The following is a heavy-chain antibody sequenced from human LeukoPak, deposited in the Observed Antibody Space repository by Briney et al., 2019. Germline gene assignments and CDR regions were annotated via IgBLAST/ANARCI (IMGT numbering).Heavy chain of an antibody. CDR1: GGSISSYY. Sequence: RPSETLSLTCTVSGGSISSYYWSWIRQPPGKGLEWIGYIYYSGSTNYNPSLKSRVTISVDTSKNQFSLKLSSVTAADTAVYYCARAYSSSSAGWFDPWGQGTLVTVSS. D-gene: IGHD6-6*01. CDR2: IYYSGST. J-gene: IGHJ5*02. V-gene: IGHV4-59*01. CDR3: ARAYSSSSAGWFDP.